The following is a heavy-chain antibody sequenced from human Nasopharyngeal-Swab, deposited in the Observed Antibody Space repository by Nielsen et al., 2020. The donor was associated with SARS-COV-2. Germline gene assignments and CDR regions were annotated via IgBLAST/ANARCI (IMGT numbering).Heavy chain of an antibody. CDR1: GFSLSTSGMC. V-gene: IGHV2-70*01. CDR2: IDWDDDK. J-gene: IGHJ6*02. CDR3: ARMAAMDNYYCGMDV. D-gene: IGHD5-18*01. Sequence: SGPTLVKPPQTLTLTCTFSGFSLSTSGMCVSWIRQPPGKALEWLALIDWDDDKYYSTPLKTRLTISKDTSKNQVVLTMTNMDPVDTATYYCARMAAMDNYYCGMDVWGQGTTVTVSS.